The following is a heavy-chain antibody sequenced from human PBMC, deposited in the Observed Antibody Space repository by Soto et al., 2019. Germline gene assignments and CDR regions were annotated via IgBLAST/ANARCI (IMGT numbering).Heavy chain of an antibody. V-gene: IGHV1-69*08. D-gene: IGHD5-12*01. CDR3: ARDAPIGSTFSGYDAIDS. J-gene: IGHJ4*02. Sequence: QVQLVQSGAEVKKPGSSVKVSCKASGGTFSTSTFTWVRQAPGQGLEWMGRTIPLLNVADYAQDFQGRLTITADSSTSTPYMELTSLTSQDTAVYYCARDAPIGSTFSGYDAIDSWGQGTLVTVSS. CDR1: GGTFSTST. CDR2: TIPLLNVA.